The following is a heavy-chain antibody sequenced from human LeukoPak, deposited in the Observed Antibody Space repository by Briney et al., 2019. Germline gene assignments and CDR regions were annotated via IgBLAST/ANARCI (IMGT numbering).Heavy chain of an antibody. D-gene: IGHD6-19*01. CDR2: INPNTGAT. V-gene: IGHV1-2*02. Sequence: ASVKVSCKASGYTFTGCFMHWVRQAPGQGPEWMGWINPNTGATKYRQKFQGRVTMTRDTSTNTAYMELSRLTSDDTAVFYCARDPSIAVSGTSYYFDYWGQGTLVTVSS. CDR1: GYTFTGCF. J-gene: IGHJ4*02. CDR3: ARDPSIAVSGTSYYFDY.